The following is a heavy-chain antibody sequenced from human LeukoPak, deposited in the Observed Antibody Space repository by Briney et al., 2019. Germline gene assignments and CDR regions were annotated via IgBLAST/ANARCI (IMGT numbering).Heavy chain of an antibody. CDR3: AKDPGTNEFN. J-gene: IGHJ4*02. D-gene: IGHD2-8*01. CDR1: GFTFSGYG. Sequence: HPGGSLRLSCAASGFTFSGYGMHWVRQAPGKGLEWVAFIRYDGSNKYYADSVKGRFTISRDNSKNTLYLQMNSLRAEDTGVYYCAKDPGTNEFNWGQGTLVTVSS. CDR2: IRYDGSNK. V-gene: IGHV3-30*02.